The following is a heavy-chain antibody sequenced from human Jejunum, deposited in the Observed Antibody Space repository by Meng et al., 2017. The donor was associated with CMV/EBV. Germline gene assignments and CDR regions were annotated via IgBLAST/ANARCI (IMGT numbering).Heavy chain of an antibody. CDR3: ARDEGGWLTAPDY. V-gene: IGHV1-69*08. CDR2: IIPILGIA. J-gene: IGHJ4*02. Sequence: QGQLVQSGAEVKKPGSSVKVSCKASGGTFSSYTISWVRQAPGQGLEWMGRIIPILGIANYAQKFQGRVTITADKSTGTAYMELSSLRSEDTAVYYCARDEGGWLTAPDYWGQGTLVTGSS. CDR1: GGTFSSYT. D-gene: IGHD5-24*01.